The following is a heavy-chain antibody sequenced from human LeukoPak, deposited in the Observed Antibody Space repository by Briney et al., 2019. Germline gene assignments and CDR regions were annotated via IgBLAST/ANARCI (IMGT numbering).Heavy chain of an antibody. D-gene: IGHD5-18*01. Sequence: PSETLSLTCTVSGGSISSYYWSWIRRPPGKGLEWIGYIYYSGSTNYNPSLKSRVTISVDTSKNQFSLKLSSVTAADTAVYYCARDRRGYSYLYGMDVWGQGTTVTVSS. CDR1: GGSISSYY. J-gene: IGHJ6*02. CDR2: IYYSGST. CDR3: ARDRRGYSYLYGMDV. V-gene: IGHV4-59*01.